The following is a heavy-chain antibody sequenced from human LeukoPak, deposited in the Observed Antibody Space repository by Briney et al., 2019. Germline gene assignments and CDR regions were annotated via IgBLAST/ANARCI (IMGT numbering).Heavy chain of an antibody. CDR3: ARQYSSGWSSAEYFQH. CDR1: GYSFTSYW. V-gene: IGHV5-51*01. J-gene: IGHJ1*01. CDR2: IYPGDSDT. Sequence: GESLKISCKGSGYSFTSYWIGWVRQMPGKGLEWMGIIYPGDSDTRYSPSFQGQVTISADKSISTAYLQWSSLKASDTATYYCARQYSSGWSSAEYFQHWGQGTLVTVPS. D-gene: IGHD6-19*01.